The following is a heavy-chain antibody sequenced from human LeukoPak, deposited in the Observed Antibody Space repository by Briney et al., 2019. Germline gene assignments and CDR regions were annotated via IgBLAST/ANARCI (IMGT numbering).Heavy chain of an antibody. J-gene: IGHJ4*02. CDR2: ISSRSDYI. V-gene: IGHV3-21*01. Sequence: GGSLRLSCAASGFTFSSYPMNWVRQAPGKGLEWVSSISSRSDYIYYADSVKGRFTISRDDAKNSLYLQMNSLRAEDTAVYYCARLPEFPGFGDYWGPGTLVTVSS. D-gene: IGHD3-10*01. CDR1: GFTFSSYP. CDR3: ARLPEFPGFGDY.